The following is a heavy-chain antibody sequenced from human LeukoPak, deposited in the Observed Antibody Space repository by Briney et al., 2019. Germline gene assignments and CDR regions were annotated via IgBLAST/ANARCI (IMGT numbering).Heavy chain of an antibody. J-gene: IGHJ4*02. CDR2: NNPNSGGT. CDR1: GYTFTGYY. Sequence: ASVKVSCTASGYTFTGYYMHWVRQAPGQGLEWIGGNNPNSGGTNYAHKFQGRVTMNRTTSISTAYMELSRLRSDDTAVYYGGRSKWIQLWLSGYWGQGTLVTVSS. CDR3: GRSKWIQLWLSGY. V-gene: IGHV1-2*07. D-gene: IGHD5-18*01.